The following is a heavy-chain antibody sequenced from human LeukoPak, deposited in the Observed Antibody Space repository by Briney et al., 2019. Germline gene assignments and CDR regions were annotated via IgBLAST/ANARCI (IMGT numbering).Heavy chain of an antibody. Sequence: SETLFLTCTVSGGSISSSSYYWSWIRQPPGKGLVGIGSIYYSGSTYYSPSLKSRVTISVDKSKNQFSLKLSSVTAADTAVYYCARGRIAAAGHLDYWGQGTLVTVSS. CDR2: IYYSGST. V-gene: IGHV4-39*01. D-gene: IGHD6-13*01. CDR3: ARGRIAAAGHLDY. J-gene: IGHJ4*02. CDR1: GGSISSSSYY.